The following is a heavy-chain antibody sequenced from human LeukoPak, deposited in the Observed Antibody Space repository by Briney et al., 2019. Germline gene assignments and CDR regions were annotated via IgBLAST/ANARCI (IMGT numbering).Heavy chain of an antibody. CDR1: GFTFSSYA. D-gene: IGHD2-2*01. CDR2: ISGSGGST. J-gene: IGHJ4*02. CDR3: AKGNFPIVVVPAAPFDY. V-gene: IGHV3-23*01. Sequence: GGSLRLSCAASGFTFSSYAMSWVRQAPRKGLEWVSAISGSGGSTNYADSVKGRFTISRDNSKNTLYLQMNSLRAEDTAVYYCAKGNFPIVVVPAAPFDYWGQGTLVTVSS.